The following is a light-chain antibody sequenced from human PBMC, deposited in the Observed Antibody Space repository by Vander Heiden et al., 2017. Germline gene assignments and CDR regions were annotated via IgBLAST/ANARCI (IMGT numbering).Light chain of an antibody. J-gene: IGKJ1*01. CDR2: GAS. CDR1: QSVSSN. V-gene: IGKV3-15*01. Sequence: EIVMTQSPATLPVSPGERAPLSCRASQSVSSNLAWYQQKPGQAPSLLIYGASTRATGIPARFSGSGSGTEFTLTNSSLQSEDFAVYYCQQYDNWWTFGQGTKVEVK. CDR3: QQYDNWWT.